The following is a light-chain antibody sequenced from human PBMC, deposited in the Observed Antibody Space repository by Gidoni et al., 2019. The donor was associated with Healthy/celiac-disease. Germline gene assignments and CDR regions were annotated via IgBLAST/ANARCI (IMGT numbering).Light chain of an antibody. Sequence: AIRMTQSPSSFSASTGDRVTITCRASQGISSYLAWYQQNPGKAPKLLIYAASTLQSGVPSRFSGSGSGTDFTLTISCLQSEDFATYYCQQYYSYPQYSFXXXTKLEIK. V-gene: IGKV1-8*01. CDR1: QGISSY. CDR2: AAS. J-gene: IGKJ2*03. CDR3: QQYYSYPQYS.